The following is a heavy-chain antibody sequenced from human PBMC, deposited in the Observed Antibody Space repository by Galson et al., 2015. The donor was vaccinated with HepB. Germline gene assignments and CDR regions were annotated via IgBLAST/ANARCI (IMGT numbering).Heavy chain of an antibody. J-gene: IGHJ4*02. V-gene: IGHV3-30*04. CDR2: VSSDESNK. Sequence: LRLSCAASGFAFSAYAMHWVRQAPGKGLEWVALVSSDESNKYYADSVRGRFTISRDNSRNTVYLQMYSLRAEDTAVYYCARTFYFDYWGQGTLVTVSS. CDR3: ARTFYFDY. CDR1: GFAFSAYA.